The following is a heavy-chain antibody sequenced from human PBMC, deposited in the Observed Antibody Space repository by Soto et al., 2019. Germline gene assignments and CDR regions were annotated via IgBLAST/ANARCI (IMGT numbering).Heavy chain of an antibody. J-gene: IGHJ4*02. CDR3: ARRHGLYSDAYY. V-gene: IGHV4-39*01. CDR2: FFVGGNT. Sequence: QLQLQESGPGLVKPSETLSLTCTVSGGSIGSTTYYWGWMRQPPGKGLEWLASFFVGGNTYYNPSLKSQGAVSVVTAKNSCALNLSSVSAADTDVYFCARRHGLYSDAYYWGQGILGTVS. D-gene: IGHD3-10*01. CDR1: GGSIGSTTYY.